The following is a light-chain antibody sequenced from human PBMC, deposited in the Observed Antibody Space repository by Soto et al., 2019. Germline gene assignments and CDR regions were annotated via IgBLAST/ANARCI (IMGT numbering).Light chain of an antibody. CDR2: TTS. Sequence: DIQLTQSPSSLSASVGDRLTLTCRASQSISTYLNWYQQKTGKAPKLVIYTTSNLESGVPSRFSGSGSGTDFTVTINSLQPEDFATYVCQQSYNRPRTFAKGTKVDIK. J-gene: IGKJ1*01. CDR3: QQSYNRPRT. V-gene: IGKV1-39*01. CDR1: QSISTY.